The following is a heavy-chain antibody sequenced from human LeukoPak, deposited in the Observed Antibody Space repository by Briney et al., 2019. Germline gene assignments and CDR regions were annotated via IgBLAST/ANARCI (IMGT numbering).Heavy chain of an antibody. CDR3: AKDLRLYLLTMVPDY. J-gene: IGHJ4*02. V-gene: IGHV3-23*01. Sequence: GGSLRLSCAASGFTFSSYAMSWVRQAPGKGLEWVSAISSSGGITYYADSVKGRFTISRDNSKNTLYLQMNSLRAEDTAVYYCAKDLRLYLLTMVPDYWGQGTLVTVSS. CDR2: ISSSGGIT. CDR1: GFTFSSYA. D-gene: IGHD3-10*01.